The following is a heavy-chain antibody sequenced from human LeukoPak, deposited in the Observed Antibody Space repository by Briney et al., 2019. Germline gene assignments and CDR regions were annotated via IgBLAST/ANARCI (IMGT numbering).Heavy chain of an antibody. J-gene: IGHJ4*02. CDR1: GGSFSGYY. CDR2: INHSGST. Sequence: PSETLSLTCAVYGGSFSGYYWSRIRRPPGKGLEWIGEINHSGSTNYNPSLKSRVTISVDTSKNQFSLKLSSVTAADTAVYYCARWAYSSSWYGVRYFDYWGQGTLVTVSS. D-gene: IGHD6-13*01. CDR3: ARWAYSSSWYGVRYFDY. V-gene: IGHV4-34*01.